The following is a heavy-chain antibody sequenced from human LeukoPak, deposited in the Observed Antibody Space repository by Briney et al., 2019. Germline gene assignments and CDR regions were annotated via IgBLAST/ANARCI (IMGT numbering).Heavy chain of an antibody. CDR2: IYYSGST. CDR3: ARRLQVNYYYYMDV. J-gene: IGHJ6*03. V-gene: IGHV4-31*03. CDR1: GGSISRGGYY. D-gene: IGHD4-11*01. Sequence: TLSLTCTVSGGSISRGGYYWSWIRQHPGKRLEWIGYIYYSGSTYYNPSLKSRVTISVDTSKNQFSLKLSSVTAADTAVYYCARRLQVNYYYYMDVWGKGTTVTVSS.